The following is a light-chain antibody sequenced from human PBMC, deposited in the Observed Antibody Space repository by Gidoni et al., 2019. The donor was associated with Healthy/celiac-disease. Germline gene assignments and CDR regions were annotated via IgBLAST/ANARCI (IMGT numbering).Light chain of an antibody. Sequence: EIVLTHSPGTLSLSPGERATLSYRDSQSVSSSYLAWYQQKPGQAPRLLVYGASSRATGIPGRCGGSRYGTDSTLTLSSLELEDFSVHYYQQYGRTFGQGTKVEIK. CDR1: QSVSSSY. CDR2: GAS. V-gene: IGKV3-20*01. J-gene: IGKJ1*01. CDR3: QQYGRT.